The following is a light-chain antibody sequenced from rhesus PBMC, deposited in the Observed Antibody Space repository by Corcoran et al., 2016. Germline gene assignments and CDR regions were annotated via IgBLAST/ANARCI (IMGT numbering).Light chain of an antibody. Sequence: DIVMTQTPLSLPVTPGEPASISCRSSQSLLDSEDGNTYLEWYLPKPGQFPQPLIYEVSTRASGVPDRFSGSGSDTDFTLKISRVEAEDVGVYYCMQGIEYPPTFGGGTKVEIK. CDR1: QSLLDSEDGNTY. V-gene: IGKV2S20*01. J-gene: IGKJ4*01. CDR3: MQGIEYPPT. CDR2: EVS.